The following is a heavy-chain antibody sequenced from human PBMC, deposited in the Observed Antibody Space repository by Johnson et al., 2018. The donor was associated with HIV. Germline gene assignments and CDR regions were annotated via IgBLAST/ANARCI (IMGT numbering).Heavy chain of an antibody. CDR3: ARDRAWGDNVVVAAYGAFDI. CDR2: IWYDGSNK. V-gene: IGHV3-33*01. D-gene: IGHD2-15*01. J-gene: IGHJ3*02. Sequence: VHLVESGGGVVQPGRSLRLSCAASGFTFSSYGMHWVRQAPGKGLEWVAVIWYDGSNKYYADSVKGRFTISRDNSRNTLYLQMNSLRVEDTAVYYCARDRAWGDNVVVAAYGAFDIWGQGTMVTVSS. CDR1: GFTFSSYG.